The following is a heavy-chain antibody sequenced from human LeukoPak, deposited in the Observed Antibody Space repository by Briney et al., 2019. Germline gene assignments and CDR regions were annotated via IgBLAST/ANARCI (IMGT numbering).Heavy chain of an antibody. Sequence: ASVKVSCKASGYTFTGYYMHWVRQAPGQGLEWMGWINSESGGTYYAQKFQGRVTMTRDTSISTAYMELSRLTYDDTAVYYCARAFSNYYGMDVWGQGTTVTVSS. CDR2: INSESGGT. CDR1: GYTFTGYY. J-gene: IGHJ6*02. V-gene: IGHV1-2*02. CDR3: ARAFSNYYGMDV.